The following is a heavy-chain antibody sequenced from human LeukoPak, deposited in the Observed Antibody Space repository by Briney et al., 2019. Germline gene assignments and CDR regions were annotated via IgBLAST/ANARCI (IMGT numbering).Heavy chain of an antibody. V-gene: IGHV3-11*04. CDR3: ARVGDYGDYPFEY. Sequence: GGSLRLSCAASGFTFIEYYMTWVRQAPGKGLEWVSYISNSGSTIYYADSVKGRFTISRDNADNSLYLEMNSLRAEDTAVYYCARVGDYGDYPFEYWGQGTLVTVSS. D-gene: IGHD4-17*01. J-gene: IGHJ4*02. CDR2: ISNSGSTI. CDR1: GFTFIEYY.